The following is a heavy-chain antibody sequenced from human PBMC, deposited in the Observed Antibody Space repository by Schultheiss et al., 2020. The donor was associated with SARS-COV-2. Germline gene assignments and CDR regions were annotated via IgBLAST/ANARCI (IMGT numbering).Heavy chain of an antibody. J-gene: IGHJ5*02. Sequence: GGSLRLSCKASGYTFTSYYMHWVRQAPGQGLEWMGIINPSGGSTSYAQKFQGRVTMTRDTSTSTVYMELSSLRSEDTAVYYCARERGQNWFDPWGQGTLVTVSS. CDR1: GYTFTSYY. CDR2: INPSGGST. V-gene: IGHV1-46*01. D-gene: IGHD3-16*01. CDR3: ARERGQNWFDP.